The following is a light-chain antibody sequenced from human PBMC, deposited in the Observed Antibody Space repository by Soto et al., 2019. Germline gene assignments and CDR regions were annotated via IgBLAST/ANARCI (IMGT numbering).Light chain of an antibody. CDR3: SSYTRSSAA. CDR2: AVS. V-gene: IGLV2-14*01. J-gene: IGLJ7*01. Sequence: QSALTQPASVSGSPGLSITISCTGTSSDFGGYNDVSWYQQHPGKAPKLMIYAVSNRPSGFSNCFSASKSGNTASLTISGVQAEDEADYYCSSYTRSSAAVGG. CDR1: SSDFGGYND.